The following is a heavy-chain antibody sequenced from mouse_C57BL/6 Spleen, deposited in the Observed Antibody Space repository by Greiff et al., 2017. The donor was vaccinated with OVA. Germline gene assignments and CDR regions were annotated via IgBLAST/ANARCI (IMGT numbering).Heavy chain of an antibody. CDR3: AREPELGLFDY. J-gene: IGHJ2*01. CDR1: GYSITSGYY. D-gene: IGHD4-1*01. Sequence: EVKLLESGPGLVKPSQSLSLTCSVTGYSITSGYYWNWIRQFPGNKLEWMGYISYDGSNNYNPSLKNRISITRDTSKNQFFLKLNSVTTEDTATYYCAREPELGLFDYWGQGTTLTVSS. CDR2: ISYDGSN. V-gene: IGHV3-6*01.